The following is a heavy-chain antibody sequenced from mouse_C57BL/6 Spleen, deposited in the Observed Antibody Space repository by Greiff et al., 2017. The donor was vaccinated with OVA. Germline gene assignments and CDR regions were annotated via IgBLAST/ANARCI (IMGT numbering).Heavy chain of an antibody. CDR1: GYTFTSYG. Sequence: QVQLQQSGAELARPGASVKLSCKASGYTFTSYGISWVKQRTGQGLEWIGEIYPRSGNTYYNEKFKGKATLTADKSSSTAYIELRSLTSEDTAVYFWGSSSSIVDSCYFDVWGKGTTVTVSS. D-gene: IGHD1-1*01. J-gene: IGHJ1*03. V-gene: IGHV1-81*01. CDR2: IYPRSGNT. CDR3: GSSSSIVDSCYFDV.